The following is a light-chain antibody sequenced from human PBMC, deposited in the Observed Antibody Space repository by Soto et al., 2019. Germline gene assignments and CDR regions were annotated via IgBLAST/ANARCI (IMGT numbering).Light chain of an antibody. CDR3: QQSYSTPVT. Sequence: DIQMTQSPSSLSASVGDRVTITCRASQSISSYLNWYQHKPGKAPKILIYAASSLQSGVPSRFSGSGSGTDFTLAISSLQPEDFATYSCQQSYSTPVTFGQGPRLEIK. CDR2: AAS. V-gene: IGKV1-39*01. CDR1: QSISSY. J-gene: IGKJ5*01.